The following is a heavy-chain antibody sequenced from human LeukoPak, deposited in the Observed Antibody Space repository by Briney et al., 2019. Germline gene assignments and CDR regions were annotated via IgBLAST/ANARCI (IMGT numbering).Heavy chain of an antibody. V-gene: IGHV3-74*01. CDR2: INPDGSDI. Sequence: GGSLRLSCAASGFTFSDYWMHWVRQTPGRGLVWVSRINPDGSDILYADSVKGRLTISRDNTKHSLYLQMSSLRAEDTGVYYCARDGTAAGLYFDLWGQGTLVTVSS. D-gene: IGHD6-13*01. J-gene: IGHJ4*02. CDR3: ARDGTAAGLYFDL. CDR1: GFTFSDYW.